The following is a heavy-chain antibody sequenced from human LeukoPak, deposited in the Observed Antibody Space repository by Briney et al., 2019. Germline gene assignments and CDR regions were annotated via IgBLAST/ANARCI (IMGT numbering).Heavy chain of an antibody. CDR1: GYSISSGYY. J-gene: IGHJ4*02. CDR3: ARAVSGYDAPGY. V-gene: IGHV4-61*01. Sequence: SETLSLTCTVSGYSISSGYYWSWIRQPPGKGLEWIGYIYYSGSTNYSPSLKSRVTISVDTSKNQFSLKLSSVTAADTAVYYCARAVSGYDAPGYWGQGTLVTVSS. CDR2: IYYSGST. D-gene: IGHD5-12*01.